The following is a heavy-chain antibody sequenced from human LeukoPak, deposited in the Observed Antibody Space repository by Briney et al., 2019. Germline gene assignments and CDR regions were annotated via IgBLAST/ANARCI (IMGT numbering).Heavy chain of an antibody. V-gene: IGHV4-61*02. CDR1: GGSISRGTYY. D-gene: IGHD3-10*01. CDR2: MHISGST. Sequence: SETLSLTCTVSGGSISRGTYYWTWIRQPAGKGLEWIGRMHISGSTNYNPSLKSRVTISVDTSKNQFSLKLSSVTAADTAVYYCASSIYGSGLFDYWGQGTLVTVSS. J-gene: IGHJ4*02. CDR3: ASSIYGSGLFDY.